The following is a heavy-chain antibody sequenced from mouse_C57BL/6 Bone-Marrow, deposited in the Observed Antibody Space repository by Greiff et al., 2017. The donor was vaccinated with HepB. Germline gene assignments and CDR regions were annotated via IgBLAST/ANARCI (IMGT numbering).Heavy chain of an antibody. Sequence: VQLQQPGAELVKPGASVKMSCKASGYTFTSYWITWVKQRPGQGLEWIGDIYPGSGSTNYNEKFKSKATLTVDTSSSTGYMQLSSLTSEDSAIYYCARNYGSSYGLDYWGQGTSVTVSS. D-gene: IGHD1-1*01. V-gene: IGHV1-55*01. CDR3: ARNYGSSYGLDY. J-gene: IGHJ4*01. CDR1: GYTFTSYW. CDR2: IYPGSGST.